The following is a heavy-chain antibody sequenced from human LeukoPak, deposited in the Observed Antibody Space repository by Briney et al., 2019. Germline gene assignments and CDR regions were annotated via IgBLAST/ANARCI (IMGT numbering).Heavy chain of an antibody. Sequence: GGSLRLSCAASGFTFSSYGMHWVRQAPGKGLEWVAVISYDGSNKYYADSVKGRFTISRDNARNSLYLQMNSLRAEDTAVYYCARDVHPLIDYWGQGTLVTVSS. CDR2: ISYDGSNK. CDR3: ARDVHPLIDY. D-gene: IGHD3-10*02. V-gene: IGHV3-33*05. J-gene: IGHJ4*02. CDR1: GFTFSSYG.